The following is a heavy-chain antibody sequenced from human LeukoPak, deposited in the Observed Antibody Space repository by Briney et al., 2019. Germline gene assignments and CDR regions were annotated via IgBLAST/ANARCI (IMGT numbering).Heavy chain of an antibody. CDR1: GYSFSTYW. J-gene: IGHJ4*02. CDR2: IYPGDSDT. D-gene: IGHD6-19*01. CDR3: ARSTSGPTPWYFDY. V-gene: IGHV5-51*01. Sequence: GESLKISCKGSGYSFSTYWTGWVRQMPGKGLEWMGIIYPGDSDTRYSPSFQGQVTISADKSISTAYLQWSSLKASDTAMYYCARSTSGPTPWYFDYWGQGTLVTVSS.